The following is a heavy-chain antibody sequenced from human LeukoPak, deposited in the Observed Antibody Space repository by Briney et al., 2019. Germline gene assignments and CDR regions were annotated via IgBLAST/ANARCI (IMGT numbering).Heavy chain of an antibody. V-gene: IGHV1-18*01. Sequence: ASVKVSCKASGYNFDKFGIAWVRQAPGQGLEWMGWINTHNGNTKYAQQYQGRVTMTTDTSTSTVYMELRSLRSDDAAVYFCARDTPQHLKRYDYWGQGTQVTVSS. CDR2: INTHNGNT. J-gene: IGHJ4*02. CDR3: ARDTPQHLKRYDY. CDR1: GYNFDKFG. D-gene: IGHD6-13*01.